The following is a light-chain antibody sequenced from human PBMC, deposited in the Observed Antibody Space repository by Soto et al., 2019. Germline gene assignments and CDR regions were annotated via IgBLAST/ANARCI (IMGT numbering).Light chain of an antibody. CDR2: DAS. CDR3: QQYNSYYT. CDR1: QTISSW. V-gene: IGKV1-5*01. J-gene: IGKJ2*01. Sequence: DTQMTQPPSTLSASVGDRATNTCRASQTISSWLARYQQKPGKAPKLLIYDASSLESGVPSRFSCSGSGKEFTLTISSLQADDVATYYCQQYNSYYTFGQGTKLEIK.